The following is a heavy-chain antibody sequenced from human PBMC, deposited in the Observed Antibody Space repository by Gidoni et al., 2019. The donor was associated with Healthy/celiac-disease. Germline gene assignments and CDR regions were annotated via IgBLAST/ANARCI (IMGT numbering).Heavy chain of an antibody. J-gene: IGHJ3*02. Sequence: EVQLVESGGGMVKPGGSLRLSCAASGFTFSSYSMNWVRQAPGKGLEWVSSISSSSSYIYYADSVKGRFTISRDNAKNSLYLQMNSLRAEDTAVYYCARDRGMVRGVMPTDAFDIWGQGTMVTVSS. V-gene: IGHV3-21*01. CDR1: GFTFSSYS. D-gene: IGHD3-10*01. CDR2: ISSSSSYI. CDR3: ARDRGMVRGVMPTDAFDI.